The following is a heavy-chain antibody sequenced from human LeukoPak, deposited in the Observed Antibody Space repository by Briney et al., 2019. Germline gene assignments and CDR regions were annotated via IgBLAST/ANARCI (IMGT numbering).Heavy chain of an antibody. CDR1: GGSISSGDYY. V-gene: IGHV4-30-4*08. J-gene: IGHJ4*02. CDR2: IYYSGST. D-gene: IGHD1-7*01. CDR3: ARAPYWNYDY. Sequence: SETLSLTCTVSGGSISSGDYYWSWIPQPPGKGLEWIGYIYYSGSTYYNPSLKIRVTISVDTSKNQFSLKLSSVTAADTAVYYCARAPYWNYDYWGQGTLVTVSS.